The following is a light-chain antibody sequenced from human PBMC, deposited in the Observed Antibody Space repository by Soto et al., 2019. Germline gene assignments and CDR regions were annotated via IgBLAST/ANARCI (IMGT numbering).Light chain of an antibody. CDR2: DAS. J-gene: IGKJ5*01. V-gene: IGKV1-5*01. Sequence: DIQMTQSPSTLSASVGDRVTITCRASQSISSWLAWYQQKPGKAPKLLIYDASSLESGVPQRFSGSGSGTDFTLTISRLEPEDFAVYYCQQHGTSPITFGQGTRLEIK. CDR3: QQHGTSPIT. CDR1: QSISSW.